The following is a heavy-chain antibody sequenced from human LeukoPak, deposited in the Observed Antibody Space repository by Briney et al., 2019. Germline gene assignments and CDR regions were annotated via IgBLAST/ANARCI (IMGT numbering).Heavy chain of an antibody. J-gene: IGHJ6*02. D-gene: IGHD2-8*01. CDR2: IYYSGST. Sequence: SETLSLTCTVSGGSISSYYWSWIRQPPGKGLEWIGYIYYSGSTNYNPSLKSRVTISVDASKNQFSLKLSSVTAADTAVYYCARDCTNAGSGMDVWGQGTTVTVSS. CDR1: GGSISSYY. V-gene: IGHV4-59*01. CDR3: ARDCTNAGSGMDV.